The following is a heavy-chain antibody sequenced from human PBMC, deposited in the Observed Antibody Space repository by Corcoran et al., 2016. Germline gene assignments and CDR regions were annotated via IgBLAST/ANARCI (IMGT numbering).Heavy chain of an antibody. CDR2: IYSGGNI. CDR1: GFTVSSNY. CDR3: ARGQMGRITMMVGDTGAFDV. V-gene: IGHV3-53*01. J-gene: IGHJ3*01. D-gene: IGHD3-22*01. Sequence: EVQLVESGGGLIQPGGSLRLSCAASGFTVSSNYMSWVRQAPGKGLEWVSVIYSGGNIYYADSVKGRFTISRDSSKNTGYLQMNSLRAEDRAVYDCARGQMGRITMMVGDTGAFDVWGQGTMVTVSS.